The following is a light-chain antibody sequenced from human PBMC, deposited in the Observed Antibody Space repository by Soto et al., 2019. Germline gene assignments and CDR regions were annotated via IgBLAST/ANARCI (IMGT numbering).Light chain of an antibody. CDR1: QSVSSTY. V-gene: IGKV3-20*01. CDR3: QQYGSSPLT. Sequence: EIVLTQSSGTLSWSPGERATLSWEASQSVSSTYLAWYQHRHGQAPRLLIYGASSRATGIPDRFSGSGSGTDFNLTISRLETEDFAVYYCQQYGSSPLTFGGGTKVDIK. J-gene: IGKJ4*01. CDR2: GAS.